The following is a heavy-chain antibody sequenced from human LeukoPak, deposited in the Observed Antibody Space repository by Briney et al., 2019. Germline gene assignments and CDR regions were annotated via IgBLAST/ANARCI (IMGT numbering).Heavy chain of an antibody. CDR3: AKDLTALPDY. CDR2: ISYDGSNK. D-gene: IGHD1-14*01. Sequence: GGSLRLSCAASGFTFSSYGMHWVRQAPGKGLEWVAVISYDGSNKYYADSVRGRFTISRDNSKNTLYLQMNSLRAEDTAVYYCAKDLTALPDYWGQGTLVTVSS. V-gene: IGHV3-30*18. J-gene: IGHJ4*02. CDR1: GFTFSSYG.